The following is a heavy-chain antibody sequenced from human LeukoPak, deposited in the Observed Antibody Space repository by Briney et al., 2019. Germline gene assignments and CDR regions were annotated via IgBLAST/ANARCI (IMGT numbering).Heavy chain of an antibody. Sequence: PSETLSLTCTVSGASISSYYWSWIRQPPGKGLEWIGYIYYSGSTNYNPSLKSRLTIPLDTSKNQFSLKLSSVTAADPAVYYCARRSEYNWFDPWGQGTLVTVSS. CDR3: ARRSEYNWFDP. V-gene: IGHV4-59*08. CDR2: IYYSGST. D-gene: IGHD3-10*01. CDR1: GASISSYY. J-gene: IGHJ5*02.